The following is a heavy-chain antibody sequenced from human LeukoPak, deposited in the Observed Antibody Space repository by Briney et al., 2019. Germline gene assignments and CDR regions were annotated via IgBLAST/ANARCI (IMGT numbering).Heavy chain of an antibody. J-gene: IGHJ6*03. Sequence: GGSLRLSCAASGFTFSSYEMNWVRQAPGKGLEWVSYISSSGSTIYYADSVKGRFTISRDNAKNSLYLQMNSLRAEDTAVYYCARNTVEDYYYYMDVWGKGTTVTISS. D-gene: IGHD4-23*01. CDR1: GFTFSSYE. CDR3: ARNTVEDYYYYMDV. V-gene: IGHV3-48*03. CDR2: ISSSGSTI.